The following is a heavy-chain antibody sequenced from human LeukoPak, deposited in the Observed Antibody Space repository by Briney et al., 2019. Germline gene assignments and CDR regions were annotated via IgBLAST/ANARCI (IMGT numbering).Heavy chain of an antibody. CDR3: AREGEGSGYSLNWFDP. D-gene: IGHD3-22*01. V-gene: IGHV1-2*02. J-gene: IGHJ5*02. CDR1: GYTFTGYY. CDR2: INPNSGGT. Sequence: ASVKVSCKASGYTFTGYYMHWVRQAPGQGLEWMGWINPNSGGTNYAQKFQGRVTMTRDTSISTAYMELSRLRSDDTAVYYCAREGEGSGYSLNWFDPWGQGTLVTVSS.